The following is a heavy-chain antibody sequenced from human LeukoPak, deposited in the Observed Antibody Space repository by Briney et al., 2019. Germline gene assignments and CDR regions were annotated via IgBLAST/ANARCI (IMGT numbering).Heavy chain of an antibody. CDR2: ISGSGGST. CDR3: AKHPITIFGVDHAFDI. Sequence: GGSLRLSCAASGFTFSSYGMHWVRQAPGKGLEWVSAISGSGGSTYYADSVKGRFTISRDNSKNTLYLQMNSLRAEDTAVYYCAKHPITIFGVDHAFDIWGQGTMVTVSS. J-gene: IGHJ3*02. V-gene: IGHV3-23*01. D-gene: IGHD3-3*01. CDR1: GFTFSSYG.